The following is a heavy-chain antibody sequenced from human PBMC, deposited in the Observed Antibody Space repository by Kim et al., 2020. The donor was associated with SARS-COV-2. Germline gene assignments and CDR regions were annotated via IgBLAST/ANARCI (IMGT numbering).Heavy chain of an antibody. J-gene: IGHJ4*02. V-gene: IGHV3-33*06. D-gene: IGHD2-15*01. CDR1: RFTFSSYG. CDR2: ILYDGSNK. CDR3: AKERRKYCSGGSCHLEY. Sequence: GGSLRLSCAASRFTFSSYGLHWVRQAPGKGLEWVAVILYDGSNKYHADSVKGRFTISRDNSKNTLYLQMNNLRAEDTAVYYCAKERRKYCSGGSCHLEYWGQGTLVTVSS.